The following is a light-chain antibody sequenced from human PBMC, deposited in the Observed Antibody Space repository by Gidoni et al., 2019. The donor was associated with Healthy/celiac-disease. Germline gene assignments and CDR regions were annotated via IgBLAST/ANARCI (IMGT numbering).Light chain of an antibody. CDR3: AAWDDSLNGLV. V-gene: IGLV1-36*01. CDR1: SSNIGNNA. J-gene: IGLJ1*01. CDR2: YDD. Sequence: QSVLTQPLSVSAAPRQRVTISCSGSSSNIGNNAVNWYQQLPGKAPKLLIYYDDLLPSGVSDRFSGSKSGTSASLAISGLQSEDEADYYCAAWDDSLNGLVFGTGTKVTVL.